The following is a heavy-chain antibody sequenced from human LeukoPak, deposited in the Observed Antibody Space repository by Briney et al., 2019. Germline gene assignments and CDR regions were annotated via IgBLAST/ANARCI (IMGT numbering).Heavy chain of an antibody. J-gene: IGHJ4*02. CDR1: GFTVSSNY. Sequence: GGSLRLSCAASGFTVSSNYMSWVRQAPGKGLEWVSAISGSGGSTYYADSVKGRFTISRDNSKNTLYLQMNSLRAEDTAVYYCATARYYYGSGFDYWGQGTLVTVSS. V-gene: IGHV3-23*01. CDR2: ISGSGGST. CDR3: ATARYYYGSGFDY. D-gene: IGHD3-10*01.